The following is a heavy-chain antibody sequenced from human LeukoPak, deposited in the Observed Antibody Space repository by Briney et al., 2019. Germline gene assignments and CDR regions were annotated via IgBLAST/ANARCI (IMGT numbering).Heavy chain of an antibody. Sequence: GESLKISGQGSGYSFTSYWIGWVRQMPGKGLEGMGIIYPGDSDTRYSLSFQGQVTISADKSISTAYLQWSSLKASDTAMYYCARLPEWELPDIWGQGTMVTVSS. CDR3: ARLPEWELPDI. D-gene: IGHD1-26*01. V-gene: IGHV5-51*01. J-gene: IGHJ3*02. CDR1: GYSFTSYW. CDR2: IYPGDSDT.